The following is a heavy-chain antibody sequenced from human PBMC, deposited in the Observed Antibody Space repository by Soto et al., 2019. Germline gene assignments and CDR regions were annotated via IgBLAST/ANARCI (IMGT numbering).Heavy chain of an antibody. D-gene: IGHD3-10*01. Sequence: SETLSLTCTVSGGSISSSSYYWGLIRQPPGKGLEWIGSIYYSGSTYYNPSLKSRVTISVDTSKNQFSLKLSSVTAADTAVYYCARDRITMVRGVIIYYYGMDVWGQGTTVTVS. CDR2: IYYSGST. V-gene: IGHV4-39*02. J-gene: IGHJ6*02. CDR3: ARDRITMVRGVIIYYYGMDV. CDR1: GGSISSSSYY.